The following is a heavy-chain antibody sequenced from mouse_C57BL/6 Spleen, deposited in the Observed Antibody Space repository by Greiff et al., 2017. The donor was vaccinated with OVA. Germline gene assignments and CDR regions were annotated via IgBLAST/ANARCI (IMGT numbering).Heavy chain of an antibody. J-gene: IGHJ1*03. Sequence: QVQLQQSGAELVRPGASVTLSCKASGYTFTDYEMHWVKQTPVHGLEWIGAIDPETGGTAYNQKFKGKAILTADKSSSTAYMELRSLTSEDSAVYYCTRSTGTYWYFDVWGTGTTVTVSS. V-gene: IGHV1-15*01. CDR3: TRSTGTYWYFDV. CDR2: IDPETGGT. D-gene: IGHD4-1*02. CDR1: GYTFTDYE.